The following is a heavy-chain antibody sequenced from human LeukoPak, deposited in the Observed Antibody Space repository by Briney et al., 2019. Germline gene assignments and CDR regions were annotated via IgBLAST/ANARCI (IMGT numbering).Heavy chain of an antibody. CDR3: ARDGGNFGGYFDY. D-gene: IGHD4-23*01. Sequence: PGRSLRLSCAASGFTFSSYAMHWVHQAPGKGLEWVAVISYDGSNKYYADSVKGRFTISRDNSKNTLYLQMNSLRAEDTAVYYCARDGGNFGGYFDYWGQGTLVTVSS. CDR2: ISYDGSNK. V-gene: IGHV3-30-3*01. CDR1: GFTFSSYA. J-gene: IGHJ4*02.